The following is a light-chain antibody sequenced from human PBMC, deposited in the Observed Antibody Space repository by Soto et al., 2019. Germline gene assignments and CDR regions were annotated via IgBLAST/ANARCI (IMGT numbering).Light chain of an antibody. J-gene: IGKJ1*01. CDR3: QHCNSYSGA. Sequence: DIQVTQTPSTLSAALGDRGTSTSPASQNISSWLAWYQQKPGKAPKLLIYKASTLKSGVPSRFSVSGSGTEFTLTISSVQPDDFATYSCQHCNSYSGAFGQGTKVDI. CDR2: KAS. CDR1: QNISSW. V-gene: IGKV1-5*03.